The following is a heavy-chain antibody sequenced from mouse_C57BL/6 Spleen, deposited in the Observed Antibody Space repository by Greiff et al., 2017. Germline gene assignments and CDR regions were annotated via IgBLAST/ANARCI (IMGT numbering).Heavy chain of an antibody. CDR1: GYTFTSYW. V-gene: IGHV1-5*01. CDR2: IYPGNSDT. Sequence: EVKLVESGTVLARPGASVKMSCKTSGYTFTSYWMHWVKQRPGQGLEWIGAIYPGNSDTSYNQKFKGKAKLTAVTSASTAYMELSSLTNEDSAVYYCTRGGYGNPWYYFDYWGQGTTLTVSS. D-gene: IGHD2-10*02. J-gene: IGHJ2*01. CDR3: TRGGYGNPWYYFDY.